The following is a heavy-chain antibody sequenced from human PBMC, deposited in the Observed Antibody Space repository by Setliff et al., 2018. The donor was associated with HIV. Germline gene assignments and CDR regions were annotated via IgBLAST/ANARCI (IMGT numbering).Heavy chain of an antibody. CDR3: ARVSKSSPDAFDI. V-gene: IGHV3-30*03. CDR2: MSTGGGIK. CDR1: GFTFSSYA. Sequence: GGSLRLSCAASGFTFSSYAMSWVRQAPGKGLEWVAVMSTGGGIKICADSVKGRFTISRDNSRNTLYLQLNSLRAEDTAVYYCARVSKSSPDAFDIWGQGTMVTVSS. D-gene: IGHD6-13*01. J-gene: IGHJ3*02.